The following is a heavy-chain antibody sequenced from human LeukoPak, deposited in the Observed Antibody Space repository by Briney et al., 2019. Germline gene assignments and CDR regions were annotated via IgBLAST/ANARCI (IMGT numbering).Heavy chain of an antibody. D-gene: IGHD1-1*01. CDR1: GFTFSSYG. Sequence: GGSLILSCAASGFTFSSYGMHWVRQAPGKELEGVAVISYDGSNKYYSDSVKGRFTSSRDNSKNTLYLQMNSRRAEDTAVYYCAKDVSGEKRHYYGMDVWGQETTVSVS. CDR3: AKDVSGEKRHYYGMDV. J-gene: IGHJ6*02. CDR2: ISYDGSNK. V-gene: IGHV3-30*18.